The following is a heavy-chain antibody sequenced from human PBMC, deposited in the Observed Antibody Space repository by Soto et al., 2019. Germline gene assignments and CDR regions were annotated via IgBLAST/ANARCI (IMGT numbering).Heavy chain of an antibody. V-gene: IGHV3-74*01. D-gene: IGHD3-22*01. CDR3: ARGYDDSSVYTLGY. CDR2: IHSDGTST. J-gene: IGHJ4*02. Sequence: EVPLVESGGGLVQPGGSLRLSCAASGFTFSSYWMHWVRQGPGKGLVWVSRIHSDGTSTSYADSVKGRFTISRDNAKNTLYLQMNSLRDEDTAVYYCARGYDDSSVYTLGYWGQGSLVTVSS. CDR1: GFTFSSYW.